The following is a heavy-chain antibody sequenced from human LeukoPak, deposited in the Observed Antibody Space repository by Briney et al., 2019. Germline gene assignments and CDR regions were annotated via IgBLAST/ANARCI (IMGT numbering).Heavy chain of an antibody. Sequence: VASVKVSCKASGYTFTSYDIIWVRQAPGQGLEWMGWISAYNGNTNYVQKLQGRVTMTTDSSTSTVYMELRSLRSDDTAVYYCARSTVVTRYGDYWGQGTLVTVSS. CDR3: ARSTVVTRYGDY. CDR1: GYTFTSYD. D-gene: IGHD4-23*01. J-gene: IGHJ4*02. CDR2: ISAYNGNT. V-gene: IGHV1-18*01.